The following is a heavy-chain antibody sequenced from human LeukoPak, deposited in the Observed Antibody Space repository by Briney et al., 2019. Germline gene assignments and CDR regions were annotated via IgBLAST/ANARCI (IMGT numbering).Heavy chain of an antibody. Sequence: ASVKVSCKVSGYTLTELSTHWVRQAPGKGLEWMGGFDPEDGETIYAQKFQGRVTMTEDTSTDTAYMELSSLRSEDTAVYYCATGGNYYDSSGYYGIDYWGQGTLVTVSS. J-gene: IGHJ4*02. D-gene: IGHD3-22*01. V-gene: IGHV1-24*01. CDR3: ATGGNYYDSSGYYGIDY. CDR2: FDPEDGET. CDR1: GYTLTELS.